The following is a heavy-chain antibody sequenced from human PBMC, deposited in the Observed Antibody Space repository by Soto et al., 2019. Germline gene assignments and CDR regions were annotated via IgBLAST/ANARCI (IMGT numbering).Heavy chain of an antibody. D-gene: IGHD5-12*01. Sequence: SVKVSCKASGCTVSSYAISCVRQAPGQGLEWMGGIIPIFGTANYAQKFQGRVTITADESTSTAYMELSSLRSEDTAVYYCARVDGYNFNYFDYWGQGTLVTVSS. CDR3: ARVDGYNFNYFDY. CDR2: IIPIFGTA. V-gene: IGHV1-69*13. J-gene: IGHJ4*02. CDR1: GCTVSSYA.